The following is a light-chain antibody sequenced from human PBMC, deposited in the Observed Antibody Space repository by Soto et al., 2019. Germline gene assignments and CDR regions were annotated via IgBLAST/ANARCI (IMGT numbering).Light chain of an antibody. J-gene: IGKJ5*01. CDR1: QSVGNN. CDR3: QQYNEWPPIT. Sequence: EIMMTQSPATLSVSPGERATLSCWASQSVGNNLAWYQQKPGQAPRLLIYYASTRATDTPARFSGSGFGTEFTLTISSLQSEDFALYYCQQYNEWPPITFGQGTRLEIK. CDR2: YAS. V-gene: IGKV3-15*01.